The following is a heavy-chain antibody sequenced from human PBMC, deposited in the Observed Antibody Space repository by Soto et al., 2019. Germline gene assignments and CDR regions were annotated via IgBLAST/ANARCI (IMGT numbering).Heavy chain of an antibody. Sequence: GASVKVSCKTSGGTFSSYAISWVRQAPGQGLEWMGGIVPIVDTSTYAQKFQGRVTITADESTSTAYMELSSLRSDDTAIYYCVRVVAILAYPENGGQETLVTVSS. CDR2: IVPIVDTS. D-gene: IGHD2-15*01. CDR3: VRVVAILAYPEN. V-gene: IGHV1-69*13. J-gene: IGHJ4*02. CDR1: GGTFSSYA.